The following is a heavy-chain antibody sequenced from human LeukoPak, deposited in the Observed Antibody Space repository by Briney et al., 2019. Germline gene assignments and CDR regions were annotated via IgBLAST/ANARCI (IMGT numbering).Heavy chain of an antibody. Sequence: GESLRISCKGSGYSFPIYWISWVRQMPGKGLEWMGRIDPSDSYTNYSPSSQGHVTISADKSISTAYLQWSSLRASHTAIYYCARLKRDGYNFDYWGQGTLVTVSS. J-gene: IGHJ4*02. CDR1: GYSFPIYW. CDR3: ARLKRDGYNFDY. D-gene: IGHD5-24*01. V-gene: IGHV5-10-1*01. CDR2: IDPSDSYT.